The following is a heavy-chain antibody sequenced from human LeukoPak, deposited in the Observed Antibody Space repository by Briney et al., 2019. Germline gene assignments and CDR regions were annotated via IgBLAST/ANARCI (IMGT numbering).Heavy chain of an antibody. J-gene: IGHJ4*02. D-gene: IGHD5-24*01. Sequence: GGSLRLSCAASGFTFSRYWMNWVRQVPGKGLECLANIKEDGSETYYADSVKGRFTISRDNPKNLLFLQINSLRVEDTAVYYCARETPRRGETRDGYRWGQGTVVTVSS. V-gene: IGHV3-7*01. CDR1: GFTFSRYW. CDR2: IKEDGSET. CDR3: ARETPRRGETRDGYR.